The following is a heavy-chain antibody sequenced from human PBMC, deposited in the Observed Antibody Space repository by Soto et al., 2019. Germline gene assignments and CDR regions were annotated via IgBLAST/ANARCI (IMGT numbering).Heavy chain of an antibody. CDR2: ISYDGSNK. J-gene: IGHJ6*02. CDR1: GFTFSSYG. Sequence: GGSLRLSCAASGFTFSSYGMHWVRQAPGKGLEWVAVISYDGSNKYYADSVKGRFTISRDNSKNTLYLQMNSLRAEDTAVYYCAKDITMVREHGMDVWGQGTTVTVSS. D-gene: IGHD3-10*01. CDR3: AKDITMVREHGMDV. V-gene: IGHV3-30*18.